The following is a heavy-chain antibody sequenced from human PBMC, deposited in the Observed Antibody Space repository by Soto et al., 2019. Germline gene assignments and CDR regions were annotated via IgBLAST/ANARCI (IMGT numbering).Heavy chain of an antibody. CDR2: INHSGST. Sequence: QVQLQQWVAGLLKPSETLSLTCAVYGGSVSGYYWSWIRQPPGKGLEWVVEINHSGSTNYNPSLKRRVTISVDPSTNQFPLKLSSVTAAATAVYYCASYIVVVVAAQAGWFDPWGQGTLVTVSS. D-gene: IGHD2-15*01. CDR3: ASYIVVVVAAQAGWFDP. J-gene: IGHJ5*02. V-gene: IGHV4-34*01. CDR1: GGSVSGYY.